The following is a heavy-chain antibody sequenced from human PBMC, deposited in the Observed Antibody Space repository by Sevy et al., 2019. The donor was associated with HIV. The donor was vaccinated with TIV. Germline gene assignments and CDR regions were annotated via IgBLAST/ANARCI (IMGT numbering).Heavy chain of an antibody. J-gene: IGHJ4*02. V-gene: IGHV3-49*03. CDR2: IRTTASGGTT. CDR1: GFTFGDYA. Sequence: GGSLRLSCTTSGFTFGDYAMGWFRQAPGKGLEWVGFIRTTASGGTTDYAASVKGTFIISRDDSKSIAYLQMNSLKTEDTAVYYCTRSFSVTWYLHYWGQGTLVTVSS. CDR3: TRSFSVTWYLHY. D-gene: IGHD3-16*01.